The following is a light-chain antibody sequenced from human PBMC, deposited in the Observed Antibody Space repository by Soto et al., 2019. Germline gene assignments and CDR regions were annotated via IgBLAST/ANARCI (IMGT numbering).Light chain of an antibody. CDR3: NSYTTSSTLVV. CDR1: SSDVGGYKF. Sequence: QSALTQPASVSGSPGQSITISCTETSSDVGGYKFVSWYQQHPGKAPKLIIYEVSNRPSGVSNRFSASKSGNTASLTISGLQAEDEADYYCNSYTTSSTLVVFGGGTQLTVL. V-gene: IGLV2-14*01. J-gene: IGLJ2*01. CDR2: EVS.